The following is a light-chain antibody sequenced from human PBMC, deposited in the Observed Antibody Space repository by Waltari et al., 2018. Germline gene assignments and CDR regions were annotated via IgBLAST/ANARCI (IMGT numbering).Light chain of an antibody. CDR1: ESVSSN. CDR2: GAS. Sequence: EIVMTQSPATLSVSPGERATLSCRASESVSSNLAWFQQKPGQAPRLLISGASTRATGIPARVSGSGSGTEFTLTISNLQAEDVAVYYCQQYYSNPQTFGPGTKLEI. J-gene: IGKJ2*01. CDR3: QQYYSNPQT. V-gene: IGKV3-15*01.